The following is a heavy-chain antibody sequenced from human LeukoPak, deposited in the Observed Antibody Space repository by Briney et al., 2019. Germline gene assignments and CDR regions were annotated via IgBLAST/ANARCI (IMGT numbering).Heavy chain of an antibody. CDR2: ISSSSSYT. J-gene: IGHJ3*02. CDR1: GFTFSDDY. V-gene: IGHV3-11*05. Sequence: PGGSLRLSCAASGFTFSDDYISWIRQAPGKGLEWVSYISSSSSYTNYADSVKGRFTISRDNAKNSPYLQMNSLRAEDTAVYYWARDLGGIAAAGTAFDIWGQGTMVTVSS. D-gene: IGHD6-13*01. CDR3: ARDLGGIAAAGTAFDI.